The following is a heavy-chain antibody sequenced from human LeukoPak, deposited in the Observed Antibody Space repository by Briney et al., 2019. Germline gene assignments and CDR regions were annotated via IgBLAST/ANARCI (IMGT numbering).Heavy chain of an antibody. D-gene: IGHD6-13*01. CDR2: ISYDGSNK. V-gene: IGHV3-30*04. CDR3: ARGLTYSSSHDY. Sequence: GGPLRLSCAASGFTFSSYAMHWVRQAPGKGLEWVAVISYDGSNKYYADSVKGRFTISRDNSKNTLYLQMNSLRAEDTAVYYCARGLTYSSSHDYWGQGTLVTVSS. J-gene: IGHJ4*02. CDR1: GFTFSSYA.